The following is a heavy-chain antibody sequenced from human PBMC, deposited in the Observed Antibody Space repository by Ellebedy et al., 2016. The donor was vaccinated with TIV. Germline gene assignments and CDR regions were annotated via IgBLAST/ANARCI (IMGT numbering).Heavy chain of an antibody. J-gene: IGHJ3*01. V-gene: IGHV3-53*01. CDR2: IYSGGDT. CDR3: ARDPVGVGPAFDV. D-gene: IGHD4-23*01. Sequence: PGGSLRLSCAASGLSVSSNYMSWVRQAPGKGLEWVSTIYSGGDTDYADSVKGRFTISRDNSKNTVYLQMNSLRAEDTAIYFCARDPVGVGPAFDVWGQGTMVTVSS. CDR1: GLSVSSNY.